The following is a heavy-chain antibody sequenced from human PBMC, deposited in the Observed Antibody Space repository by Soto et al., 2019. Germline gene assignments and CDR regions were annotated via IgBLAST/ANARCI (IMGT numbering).Heavy chain of an antibody. CDR1: GFTFDDYA. CDR2: ISWNSGSI. Sequence: PGGSLRLSCAASGFTFDDYAMHWVRQAPGRGLEWVSGISWNSGSIGYADSVKGRFTISRDNAKNSLYLQMNSLRAEDTALYYCAKDTEVVVAAIFGAFDIWGQGTMVTVSS. J-gene: IGHJ3*02. V-gene: IGHV3-9*01. D-gene: IGHD2-15*01. CDR3: AKDTEVVVAAIFGAFDI.